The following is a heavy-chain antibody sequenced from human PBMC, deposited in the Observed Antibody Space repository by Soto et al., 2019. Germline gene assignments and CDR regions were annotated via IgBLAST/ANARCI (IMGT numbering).Heavy chain of an antibody. V-gene: IGHV3-23*01. J-gene: IGHJ4*02. CDR2: ISGSGGST. D-gene: IGHD3-22*01. Sequence: EVQLLESGGGLVQPGGSLRLSCADSGFTFSSYAMSWVRQAPGKGLEWVSAISGSGGSTYYADSVKGRFTISRDNSKNTLYLQMNSLRAEDTAVYYCAANYYDSSGYYSGFDYWGQGTLVTVSS. CDR3: AANYYDSSGYYSGFDY. CDR1: GFTFSSYA.